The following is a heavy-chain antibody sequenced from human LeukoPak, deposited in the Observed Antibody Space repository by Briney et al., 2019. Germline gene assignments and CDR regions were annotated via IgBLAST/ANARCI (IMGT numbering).Heavy chain of an antibody. V-gene: IGHV4-31*03. CDR1: GGSISSGGYY. D-gene: IGHD3-22*01. J-gene: IGHJ4*02. CDR2: IYYSGST. CDR3: ARAEEDSSGYYRSYYFDY. Sequence: SETLSLTCTVSGGSISSGGYYWSWIRQHPGKGLGWIGYIYYSGSTYYNPSLKSRVTISVDTSKNQFSLKLSSVTAADTAVYYCARAEEDSSGYYRSYYFDYWGQGTLVTVSS.